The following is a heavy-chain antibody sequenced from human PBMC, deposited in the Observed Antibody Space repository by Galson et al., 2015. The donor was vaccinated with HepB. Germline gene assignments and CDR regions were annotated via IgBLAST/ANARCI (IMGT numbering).Heavy chain of an antibody. CDR3: AKGYGLFDS. Sequence: SLRLSCAASGFAFDTHAMSWVRQAPGRGLEWISGTSGNGDSTFYADPVKGRFTVSRDNSNNMLYLQMNSLRAEDAGLYFCAKGYGLFDSWGQGILVTVSS. D-gene: IGHD5-18*01. CDR2: TSGNGDST. J-gene: IGHJ5*01. CDR1: GFAFDTHA. V-gene: IGHV3-23*01.